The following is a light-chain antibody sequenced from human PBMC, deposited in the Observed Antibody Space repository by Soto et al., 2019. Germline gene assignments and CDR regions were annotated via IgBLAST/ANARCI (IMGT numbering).Light chain of an antibody. CDR3: PAWDDSLNGLV. J-gene: IGLJ1*01. CDR2: NNN. Sequence: QSVLTQPPSASGTPGQKVTISCSGSSSNIGPNAVNWYQQLPGTAPKLLLYNNNQRPSGVSDRFSGSKSGTSASLAISGLQSDDEPDYHCPAWDDSLNGLVFGTGTKLTVL. CDR1: SSNIGPNA. V-gene: IGLV1-44*01.